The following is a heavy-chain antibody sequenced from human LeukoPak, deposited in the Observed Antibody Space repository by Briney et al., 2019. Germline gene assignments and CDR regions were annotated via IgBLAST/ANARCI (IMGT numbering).Heavy chain of an antibody. D-gene: IGHD6-6*01. J-gene: IGHJ4*02. CDR1: GFTPSSYW. V-gene: IGHV3-7*01. CDR3: ARSSSGAFDC. Sequence: GGSLRLSCAASGFTPSSYWMSWVRQAPGKGLEWVANIKQDGSEKYYVDSVKGRFTISRDNAKNSLYLQMNSLRAEDTAVYYCARSSSGAFDCWGQGTLVTVSS. CDR2: IKQDGSEK.